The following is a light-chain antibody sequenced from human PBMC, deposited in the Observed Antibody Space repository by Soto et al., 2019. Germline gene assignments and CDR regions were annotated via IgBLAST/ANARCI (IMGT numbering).Light chain of an antibody. CDR2: DTS. CDR3: QQYGTSAIT. CDR1: QSLTNSF. Sequence: ECVFTHSPGTLSLSPGERATLSCRATQSLTNSFIAWYQPKPGQAPRLLIYDTSSRASGIPDRFSGSGSGTDFTLTISRLEPEAFAVFYCQQYGTSAITFGQGTRLEIK. V-gene: IGKV3-20*01. J-gene: IGKJ5*01.